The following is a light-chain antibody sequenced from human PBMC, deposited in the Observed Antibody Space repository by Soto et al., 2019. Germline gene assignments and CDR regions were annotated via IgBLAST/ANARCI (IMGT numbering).Light chain of an antibody. J-gene: IGKJ4*01. CDR2: DAS. CDR1: QNINNY. Sequence: DIQMTQSPSSLSASVGDRVTITCQASQNINNYLNWYQQKPGRAPKLLIYDASNLETGAPSRFSGIGSGTDFTFTISSLQPEDIAKYYCQQYDNLPLTVGGGTKVDIK. V-gene: IGKV1-33*01. CDR3: QQYDNLPLT.